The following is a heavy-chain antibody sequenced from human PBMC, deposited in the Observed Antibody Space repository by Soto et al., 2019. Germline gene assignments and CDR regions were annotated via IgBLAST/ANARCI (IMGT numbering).Heavy chain of an antibody. CDR1: GFTFSSYW. V-gene: IGHV3-7*01. Sequence: GGSLRLSCAASGFTFSSYWMSWVRQAPGKGLEWVANIKQDGSEKYYVDSVKGRFTISRDNAKNSLYLQMNSLRVEDTAVYYCAKAIENYSTGYYKPFYYFGVDVWGEVTTVTVSS. J-gene: IGHJ6*04. D-gene: IGHD3-22*01. CDR2: IKQDGSEK. CDR3: AKAIENYSTGYYKPFYYFGVDV.